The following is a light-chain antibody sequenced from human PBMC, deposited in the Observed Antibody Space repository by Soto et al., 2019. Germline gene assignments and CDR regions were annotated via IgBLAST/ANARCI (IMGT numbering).Light chain of an antibody. V-gene: IGKV3-11*01. J-gene: IGKJ4*01. Sequence: EIVLTQSPATLSLSPGERATLSCRASQRISSYLAWYQQKPGQAPRLLIYDASNRATGIPARFSGSGSGTDFTLTISSLEPEDFAVYSCQQCYNWPLTFGGGAKVQIK. CDR2: DAS. CDR3: QQCYNWPLT. CDR1: QRISSY.